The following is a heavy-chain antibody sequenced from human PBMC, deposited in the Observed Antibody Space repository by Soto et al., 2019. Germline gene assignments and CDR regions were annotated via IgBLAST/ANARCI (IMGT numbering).Heavy chain of an antibody. CDR3: AKVSGSGWKCFDY. V-gene: IGHV3-66*01. Sequence: PGGSLRLSCAVSEFTVSSNYMSWVRQAPGKGLEWVSVIYSGGTTYYADSVKGRFTISRDNSKNTLYLQMNSLRAEDTAVYYCAKVSGSGWKCFDYWGQGTLVTVSS. J-gene: IGHJ4*02. CDR1: EFTVSSNY. D-gene: IGHD6-19*01. CDR2: IYSGGTT.